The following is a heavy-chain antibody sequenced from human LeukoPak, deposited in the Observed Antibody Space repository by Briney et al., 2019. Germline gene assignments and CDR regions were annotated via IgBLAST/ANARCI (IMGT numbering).Heavy chain of an antibody. CDR2: IYTSGST. V-gene: IGHV4-4*07. D-gene: IGHD3-10*01. CDR1: GGSISSYY. J-gene: IGHJ4*02. Sequence: SSETLSLTCTVSGGSISSYYWSWIRQPAGKGLEWIGRIYTSGSTNYNPSLKSRVTMSVDTSKNQFSLKLSSVTAADTAVYYCARAHVLLWFGEYPTHFDYWGQGTLVTVSS. CDR3: ARAHVLLWFGEYPTHFDY.